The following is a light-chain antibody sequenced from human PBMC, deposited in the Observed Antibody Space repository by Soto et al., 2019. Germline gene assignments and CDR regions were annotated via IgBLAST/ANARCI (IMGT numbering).Light chain of an antibody. CDR2: DAS. V-gene: IGKV3-11*01. Sequence: EIVLTQSPATLSLSPGERATLSCRASQSVTTYLSWYQQKPGQAPRLLIYDASNRATDIPARFSGSGSGTDFTLTITSLEPEDFAVYYCQHRGNWPRTFGQGTKQEIK. CDR3: QHRGNWPRT. J-gene: IGKJ2*01. CDR1: QSVTTY.